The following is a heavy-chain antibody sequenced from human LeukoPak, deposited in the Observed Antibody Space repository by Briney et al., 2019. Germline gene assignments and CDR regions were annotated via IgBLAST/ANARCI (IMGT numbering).Heavy chain of an antibody. CDR1: GFTFSSYA. V-gene: IGHV3-23*01. D-gene: IGHD3-22*01. Sequence: GGSLRLSCAASGFTFSSYAMSWVRQAPGKGLEWVSAISGSGGSTCYADSVKGRFTISRDNSENTLYPQMNSLRAEDTAVYYCAKDYDSSGYYGGAFDIWGQGTMVTVS. CDR2: ISGSGGST. CDR3: AKDYDSSGYYGGAFDI. J-gene: IGHJ3*02.